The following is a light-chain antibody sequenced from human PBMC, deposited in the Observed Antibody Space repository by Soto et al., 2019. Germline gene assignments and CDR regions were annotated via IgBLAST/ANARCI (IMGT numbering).Light chain of an antibody. V-gene: IGKV3-15*01. CDR3: QQYGSWPPRT. Sequence: EKVGTQSPCALSLTQGERATLSCRASQSVSSSYLAWYQQKPGQAPGLLIYGASTRVTGIPARFSGSGSGTEFTLTISCLQSEDFAVYYCQQYGSWPPRTFGHGTNVDI. CDR2: GAS. CDR1: QSVSSSY. J-gene: IGKJ1*01.